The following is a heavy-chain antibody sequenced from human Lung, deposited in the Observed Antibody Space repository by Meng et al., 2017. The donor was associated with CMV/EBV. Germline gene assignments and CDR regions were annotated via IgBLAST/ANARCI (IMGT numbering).Heavy chain of an antibody. V-gene: IGHV1-2*02. J-gene: IGHJ4*02. CDR1: GYTFTGYY. CDR2: INPNSGGT. CDR3: ARVWKPGIAAAEY. D-gene: IGHD6-13*01. Sequence: KASGYTFTGYYMHWVRQAPGQGLEWMGWINPNSGGTNYAQKFQGRVTMTRDTSIITAYMELSRLRSDDTAVYHCARVWKPGIAAAEYWGQGTLVTVSS.